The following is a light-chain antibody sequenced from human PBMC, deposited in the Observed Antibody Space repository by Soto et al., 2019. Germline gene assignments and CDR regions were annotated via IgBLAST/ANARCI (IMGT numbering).Light chain of an antibody. Sequence: DIQMTQSPSSLSASVGDRVTITCRASQSISSYLNWYQQKPGKAPKLLIYAASSLQSGVPSRFSGSGSGTDFTVTSSSLQPEAFATYYCQQSYSTPPAFGQGTKVEIK. CDR3: QQSYSTPPA. V-gene: IGKV1-39*01. CDR1: QSISSY. CDR2: AAS. J-gene: IGKJ1*01.